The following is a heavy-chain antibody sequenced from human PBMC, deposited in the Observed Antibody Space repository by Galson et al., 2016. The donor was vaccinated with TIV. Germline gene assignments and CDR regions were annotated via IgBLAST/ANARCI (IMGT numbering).Heavy chain of an antibody. V-gene: IGHV1-69*05. Sequence: SVNFSFNASWVIFFTSAFPWVRPAPGLGVVWLGGVFFVFAASPFVPPFQCLVTMSTDDSTSTVYMELRRLISEDTAVYFCARETPCGGSCYIFDDWDQGTLVTVSS. CDR1: WVIFFTSA. CDR3: ARETPCGGSCYIFDD. CDR2: VFFVFAAS. D-gene: IGHD2-15*01. J-gene: IGHJ4*02.